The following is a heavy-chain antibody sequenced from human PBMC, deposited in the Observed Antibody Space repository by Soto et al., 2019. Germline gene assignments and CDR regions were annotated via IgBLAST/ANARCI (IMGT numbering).Heavy chain of an antibody. J-gene: IGHJ4*02. V-gene: IGHV4-59*01. CDR1: GGSISRYY. CDR3: ARGRNDLLTGHYYFDY. Sequence: PSETLSLTCTVSGGSISRYYWSWIRQSPGKGLEWIGYVFHSGSSNYNPSLKSRVTISVDTSKNQFSLKLRSVTAADTSVYYCARGRNDLLTGHYYFDYWGQGTLVTVSS. D-gene: IGHD3-9*01. CDR2: VFHSGSS.